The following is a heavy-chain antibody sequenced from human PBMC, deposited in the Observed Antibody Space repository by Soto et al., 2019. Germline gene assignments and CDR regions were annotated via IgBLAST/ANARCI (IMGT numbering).Heavy chain of an antibody. CDR2: IYYSGST. V-gene: IGHV4-59*01. CDR3: ARARYYFDY. Sequence: SETLSLTCTVSGGSISSYYWSWIRQPPGKGLEWIGYIYYSGSTNYNPSLKSRVTISVDTSKNQFSLKLSSVTAADTAVYYCARARYYFDYWGQGTLVTVSS. CDR1: GGSISSYY. J-gene: IGHJ4*02.